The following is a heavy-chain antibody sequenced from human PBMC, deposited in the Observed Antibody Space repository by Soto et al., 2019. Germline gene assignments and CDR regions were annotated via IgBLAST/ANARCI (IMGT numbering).Heavy chain of an antibody. D-gene: IGHD6-13*01. V-gene: IGHV3-33*01. Sequence: QVPLVESGGGVVQPGRSLRLSCAASGFTFSSYGMHWVRQAPGKGLEWVAVIWYDGSNKYYADSVKGRFTISRDNSKNQRYLQMNSLRAEDTAVDYGAREGGSSWLRPTDFDYWGQGTLVTVSS. CDR2: IWYDGSNK. CDR3: AREGGSSWLRPTDFDY. J-gene: IGHJ4*02. CDR1: GFTFSSYG.